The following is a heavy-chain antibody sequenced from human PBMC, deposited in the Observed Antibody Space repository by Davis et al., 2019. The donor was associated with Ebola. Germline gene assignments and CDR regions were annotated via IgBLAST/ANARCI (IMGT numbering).Heavy chain of an antibody. Sequence: AASVKVSCKASGYTFTSYVISWVRQAPGPGLEWMGWIDAYNGNTYYAQKLQGRLTMTTDTSTSTAYMELRSLRSDDTAVYYCARGAYGHYFDGMDVWGQGTTVTVSS. CDR2: IDAYNGNT. CDR1: GYTFTSYV. D-gene: IGHD4-17*01. V-gene: IGHV1-18*04. CDR3: ARGAYGHYFDGMDV. J-gene: IGHJ6*02.